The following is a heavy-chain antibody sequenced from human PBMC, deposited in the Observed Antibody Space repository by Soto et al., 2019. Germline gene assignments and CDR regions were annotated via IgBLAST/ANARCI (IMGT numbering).Heavy chain of an antibody. J-gene: IGHJ6*02. V-gene: IGHV1-69*12. CDR1: GDTFRSYA. CDR2: IIPMFGTP. D-gene: IGHD2-15*01. CDR3: ARARVVVAANYYYYAMDA. Sequence: QVQLVQSGAEVKKPGSSVKASCKASGDTFRSYAISWVLQAPGQGLQWMGGIIPMFGTPNYAQKFQGRVTITADESTRTAYMDLSGLRSEDTAVYYCARARVVVAANYYYYAMDAWGQGTTVTVSS.